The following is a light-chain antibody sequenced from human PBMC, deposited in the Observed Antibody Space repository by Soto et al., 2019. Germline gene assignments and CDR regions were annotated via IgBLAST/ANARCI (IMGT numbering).Light chain of an antibody. V-gene: IGLV2-14*01. CDR2: EVS. J-gene: IGLJ3*02. CDR3: SSYTSSSTPWV. CDR1: SSDVGGYNY. Sequence: QSVLTQPASVSGSPGQSITISCTGTSSDVGGYNYVSWYQQHPGKAPKLMIYEVSNRPSGVSNRFSGSKSGNTASLTISGLQAEEEADYYCSSYTSSSTPWVFGGGTKLTVL.